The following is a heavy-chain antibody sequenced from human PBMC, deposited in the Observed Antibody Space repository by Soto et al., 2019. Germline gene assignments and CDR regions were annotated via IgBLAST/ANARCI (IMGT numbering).Heavy chain of an antibody. D-gene: IGHD4-17*01. V-gene: IGHV4-31*03. J-gene: IGHJ2*01. CDR3: ARGPDYGDYGLNWYFDL. CDR1: GGSISSGGYY. Sequence: QVQLQESGPGLVKPSQTLSLTCTVSGGSISSGGYYWSWIRQHTGKGLEWIGYIYYSGSTYYNPSLKSRVTISVDTSKNQFSLKLSSVTAADTAVYYCARGPDYGDYGLNWYFDLWGRGTLVTVSS. CDR2: IYYSGST.